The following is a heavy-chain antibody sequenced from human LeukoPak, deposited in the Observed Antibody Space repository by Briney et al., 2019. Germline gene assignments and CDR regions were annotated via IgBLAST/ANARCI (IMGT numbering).Heavy chain of an antibody. CDR2: LYTGGGT. J-gene: IGHJ6*03. CDR3: ARDRGRYYMDV. V-gene: IGHV3-53*01. Sequence: GGSLRLSCAASGFSVRTTYMSWVRQAPGKGLEWVSVLYTGGGTDHADSVKGRFTISRDNSKNTLSLQMNSLRAGDTAVYYCARDRGRYYMDVWGKGTTVTISS. D-gene: IGHD6-25*01. CDR1: GFSVRTTY.